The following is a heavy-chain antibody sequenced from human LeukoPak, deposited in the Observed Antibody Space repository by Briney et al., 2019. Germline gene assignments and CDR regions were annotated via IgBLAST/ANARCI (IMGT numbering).Heavy chain of an antibody. Sequence: SVKVSCKASGGTFSTYAITWVRQAPGQGLEWMGGIIPMFGTANYAQKFQDRVTITTDASTSTVYMELTSLRSEDTAVYYCARTPQHSYYYYNMDVWGKGTTVTVAS. D-gene: IGHD5-18*01. V-gene: IGHV1-69*05. CDR1: GGTFSTYA. J-gene: IGHJ6*03. CDR2: IIPMFGTA. CDR3: ARTPQHSYYYYNMDV.